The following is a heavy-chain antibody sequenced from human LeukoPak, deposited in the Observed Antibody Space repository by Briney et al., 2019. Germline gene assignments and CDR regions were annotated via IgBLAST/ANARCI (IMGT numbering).Heavy chain of an antibody. CDR1: GGFVSSGSYY. Sequence: SETLSLTCTVSGGFVSSGSYYWSWIRQPPGKGLEWIGYIYYTGGTNYNPSLKSRVIISLDTSKNQFSLKLNSVTAADTAVYYCARDWTGGDYGLDYWGQGTLVTVSS. CDR2: IYYTGGT. D-gene: IGHD4-17*01. CDR3: ARDWTGGDYGLDY. V-gene: IGHV4-61*01. J-gene: IGHJ4*02.